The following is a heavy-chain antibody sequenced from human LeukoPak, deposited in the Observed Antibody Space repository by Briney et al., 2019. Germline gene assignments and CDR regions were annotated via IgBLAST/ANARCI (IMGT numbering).Heavy chain of an antibody. Sequence: SETLSLTCAVYGGSFSGYYWSWIRQPPGKGLEWIGEINHSGSTNYNPSLKSRVTISVDTSKNQFFLKLSSVTAADTAVYYCARIRDIVVVPAAKRFDPWGQGTLVTVSS. CDR3: ARIRDIVVVPAAKRFDP. CDR1: GGSFSGYY. V-gene: IGHV4-34*01. J-gene: IGHJ5*02. CDR2: INHSGST. D-gene: IGHD2-2*01.